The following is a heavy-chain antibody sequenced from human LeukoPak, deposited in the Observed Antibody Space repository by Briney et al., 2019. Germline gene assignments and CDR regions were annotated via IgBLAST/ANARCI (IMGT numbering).Heavy chain of an antibody. CDR1: GFTFSTSW. J-gene: IGHJ4*02. Sequence: PGGSLRLSCAASGFTFSTSWMDWVRQAPGKGLEWVANIKEDGSLTFYVDSVKGRFTISRDDAKNSVYLEMNSLRAEDTAVYYCARDGIDYWGQGTLVTVSS. V-gene: IGHV3-7*01. CDR3: ARDGIDY. CDR2: IKEDGSLT. D-gene: IGHD2-15*01.